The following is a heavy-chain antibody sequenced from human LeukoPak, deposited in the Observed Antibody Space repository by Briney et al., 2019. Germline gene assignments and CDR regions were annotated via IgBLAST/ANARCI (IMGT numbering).Heavy chain of an antibody. D-gene: IGHD5-18*01. J-gene: IGHJ4*02. Sequence: GGSLRLSCAASGFTFSSYEMNWVRQAPGKGLEWVSSISSSSSYIYYADSVKGRFTISRDNAKNSLYLQMNSLRAEDTAVYYCARDGGDTAFDYWGQGTLVTVSS. V-gene: IGHV3-21*01. CDR3: ARDGGDTAFDY. CDR1: GFTFSSYE. CDR2: ISSSSSYI.